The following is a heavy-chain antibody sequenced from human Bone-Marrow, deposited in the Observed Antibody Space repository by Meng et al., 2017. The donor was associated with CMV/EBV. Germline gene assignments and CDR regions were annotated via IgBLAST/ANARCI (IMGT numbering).Heavy chain of an antibody. CDR3: ARDYGIY. CDR1: GGSISSYY. V-gene: IGHV4-59*01. D-gene: IGHD1-26*01. CDR2: IYYSGST. J-gene: IGHJ4*02. Sequence: SETLSLTCTVSGGSISSYYWSWIRQPPGKGLEWIGYIYYSGSTNYNPSLKSRVTISVDTSKNQFSLKLSSVTAADTAVYYCARDYGIYWGQGTLVTFSS.